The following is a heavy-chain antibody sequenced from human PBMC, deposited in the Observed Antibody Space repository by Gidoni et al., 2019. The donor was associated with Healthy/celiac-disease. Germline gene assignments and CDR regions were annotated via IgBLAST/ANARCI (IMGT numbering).Heavy chain of an antibody. D-gene: IGHD5-12*01. Sequence: QLQLQESGSGLVTPSQTLSLTCAVSGGSISSGGYSWSWIRQQPGTGLGLIGYIDHSGRTYYTPSLKSRVTISVDRSKNQFSLKLSSVTAADTAVYYCARSVVAPLNWFDPWGQGTLVTVSS. V-gene: IGHV4-30-2*01. CDR2: IDHSGRT. CDR1: GGSISSGGYS. J-gene: IGHJ5*02. CDR3: ARSVVAPLNWFDP.